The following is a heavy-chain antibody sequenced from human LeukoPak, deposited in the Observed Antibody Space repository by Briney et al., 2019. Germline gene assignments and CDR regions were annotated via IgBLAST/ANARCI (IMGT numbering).Heavy chain of an antibody. D-gene: IGHD3-3*01. CDR2: ISGSGGST. CDR1: GFTFSSYA. CDR3: AREIFGVVVIDY. J-gene: IGHJ4*02. V-gene: IGHV3-23*01. Sequence: GGSLRLSCAASGFTFSSYAMSWVCQAPGKGLEWVSGISGSGGSTYYADSVKGRFTISRDNSKNTLYLQMNSLRAEDTAVYYCAREIFGVVVIDYWGQGTLVTVSS.